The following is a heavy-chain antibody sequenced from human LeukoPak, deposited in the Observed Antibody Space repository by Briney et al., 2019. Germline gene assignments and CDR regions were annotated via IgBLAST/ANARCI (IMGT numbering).Heavy chain of an antibody. D-gene: IGHD3-10*01. Sequence: SETLSLTCAVSGGSISSSNWWSWVRQPPGQGLEWIGEIYHSGSTNYNPSLKSRVTISVDKSKNQFSLKLSSVTAADTAVHYCARLYGSANWFDPWGQGTLVTVSS. CDR1: GGSISSSNW. J-gene: IGHJ5*02. CDR2: IYHSGST. CDR3: ARLYGSANWFDP. V-gene: IGHV4-4*02.